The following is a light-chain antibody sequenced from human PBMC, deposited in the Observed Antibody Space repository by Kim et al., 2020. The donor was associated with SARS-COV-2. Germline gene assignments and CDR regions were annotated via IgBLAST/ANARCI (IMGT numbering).Light chain of an antibody. CDR1: QSVDSW. J-gene: IGKJ1*01. CDR3: QQYDNYVWT. CDR2: DAS. V-gene: IGKV1-5*01. Sequence: GDRVTITCRASQSVDSWLAWYQQKPGKAPHLLIYDASTLESGVPSRFSGSGSGTEFTLTISSLQPDDFATYYCQQYDNYVWTFGQGTKV.